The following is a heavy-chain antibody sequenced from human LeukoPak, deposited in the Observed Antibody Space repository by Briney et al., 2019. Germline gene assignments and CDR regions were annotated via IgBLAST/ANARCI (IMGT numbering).Heavy chain of an antibody. CDR2: IWYDGSNK. J-gene: IGHJ4*02. CDR1: GFTFSSYG. V-gene: IGHV3-33*01. D-gene: IGHD6-13*01. Sequence: GRSLRLSCAASGFTFSSYGMHWVRQAPGKGLEWVAVIWYDGSNKYYADSVKGRFTISRDNSKNTLYLQMNSLRAEDTAVYYCARDRAHFIAAAGTFDYWGQGTLVTVSS. CDR3: ARDRAHFIAAAGTFDY.